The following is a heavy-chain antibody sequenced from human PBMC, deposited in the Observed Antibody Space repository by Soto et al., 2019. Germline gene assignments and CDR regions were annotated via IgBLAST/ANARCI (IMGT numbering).Heavy chain of an antibody. CDR1: GFTFSSYG. CDR2: IWYDGSNK. D-gene: IGHD6-6*01. Sequence: LVESGGGVVQPGRSLRLSCAASGFTFSSYGMHWVRQAPGKGLEWVAVIWYDGSNKYYADSVKGRFTISRDNSKNTLYLQMNSLRAEDTAVYYCARDSSLAARPHFDYWGQGTLVTVSS. CDR3: ARDSSLAARPHFDY. V-gene: IGHV3-33*01. J-gene: IGHJ4*02.